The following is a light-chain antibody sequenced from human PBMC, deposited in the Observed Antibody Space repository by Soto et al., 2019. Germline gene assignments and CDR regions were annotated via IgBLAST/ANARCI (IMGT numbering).Light chain of an antibody. V-gene: IGKV1-9*01. CDR1: QGINSY. Sequence: IRLTQSPSSLSASVGDRVTITCRASQGINSYLTWYQQKPGKAPKLLIYAASTLQSGVPSRFSGSGSGTDFTLTISSLQSEDFAVYYCQQYNNWPRTFGQGSK. CDR2: AAS. J-gene: IGKJ1*01. CDR3: QQYNNWPRT.